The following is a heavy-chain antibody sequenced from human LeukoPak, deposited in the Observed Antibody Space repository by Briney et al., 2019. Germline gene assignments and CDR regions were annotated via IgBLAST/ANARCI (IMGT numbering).Heavy chain of an antibody. CDR3: ARDVAYGDYDQGDY. V-gene: IGHV1-8*01. CDR1: GYTFTSYD. Sequence: EASVKVSCKASGYTFTSYDINWVRQATGQGLEWMGWMNPNSGNTGYAQKLQGRVTMTTDTSTSTAYMELRSLRSDDTAVYYCARDVAYGDYDQGDYWGQGTLVTVSS. J-gene: IGHJ4*02. D-gene: IGHD4-17*01. CDR2: MNPNSGNT.